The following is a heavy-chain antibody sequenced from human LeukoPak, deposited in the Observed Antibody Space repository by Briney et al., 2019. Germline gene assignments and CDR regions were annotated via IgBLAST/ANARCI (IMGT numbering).Heavy chain of an antibody. CDR3: ARDSHGIAAAVPDY. J-gene: IGHJ4*02. CDR2: ISAYNGNT. Sequence: GASVKVSCKVSGYTFTSYGISWVRQAPGQGLEWMRWISAYNGNTNYAQKLQGRVTMTTDTSTSTAYMELRSLRSDDTAVYYCARDSHGIAAAVPDYWGQGTLVTVSS. V-gene: IGHV1-18*01. D-gene: IGHD6-13*01. CDR1: GYTFTSYG.